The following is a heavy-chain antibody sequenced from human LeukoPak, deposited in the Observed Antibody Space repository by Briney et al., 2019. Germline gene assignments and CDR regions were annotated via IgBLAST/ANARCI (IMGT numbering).Heavy chain of an antibody. CDR2: TYYRSKWYN. CDR1: GDSVSNNSAA. J-gene: IGHJ5*02. Sequence: SQTLSLTCAISGDSVSNNSAAWNWIRQSPSRGLEWLGRTYYRSKWYNDFAVSVKSRITINPDTSKNQFSLQPNSVTPEDTAVYYCARDHYYNSGGFDPWGQGTLVTVSS. CDR3: ARDHYYNSGGFDP. V-gene: IGHV6-1*01. D-gene: IGHD3-22*01.